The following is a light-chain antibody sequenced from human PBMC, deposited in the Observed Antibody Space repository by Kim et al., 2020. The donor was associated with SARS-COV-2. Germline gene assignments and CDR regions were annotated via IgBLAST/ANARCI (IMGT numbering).Light chain of an antibody. CDR1: QSISGW. CDR2: HAS. V-gene: IGKV1-5*01. J-gene: IGKJ1*01. Sequence: SARSASVGDRVTITCRASQSISGWLAWYQQKPGKAPKLLIYHASTLQGGVPSRFSGSGSGTEFTLTINNLQPDDFATYYCQHLGTFGLGTKVEIK. CDR3: QHLGT.